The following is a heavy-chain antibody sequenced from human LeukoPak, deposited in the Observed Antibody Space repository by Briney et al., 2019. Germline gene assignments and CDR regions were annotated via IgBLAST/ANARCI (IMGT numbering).Heavy chain of an antibody. CDR1: GGSVSSSSYY. CDR3: ARVQDTTMGHFDY. CDR2: VNHDGTT. Sequence: SEALSLTCTVSGGSVSSSSYYWGWIRQPPGKGLEWIGTVNHDGTTYHNPSLKSRVTISVDTSKNQFSLKLSSVTAADTAEYYCARVQDTTMGHFDYWGQGTLVTVSS. D-gene: IGHD1-1*01. J-gene: IGHJ4*02. V-gene: IGHV4-39*07.